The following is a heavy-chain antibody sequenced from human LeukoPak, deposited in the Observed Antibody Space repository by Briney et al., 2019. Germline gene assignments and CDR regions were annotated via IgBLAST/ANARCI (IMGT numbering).Heavy chain of an antibody. CDR3: ARGGEMATILAPGYYFDY. CDR2: INHSGST. D-gene: IGHD5-24*01. V-gene: IGHV4-34*01. J-gene: IGHJ4*02. Sequence: SETLSLACAVYGGSFSGYYWSWIRQPPGKGLEWIGEINHSGSTNYNPSLKSRVTISVDTSKNQFSLKLSSVTAADTAVYYCARGGEMATILAPGYYFDYWAQGTLVTVSS. CDR1: GGSFSGYY.